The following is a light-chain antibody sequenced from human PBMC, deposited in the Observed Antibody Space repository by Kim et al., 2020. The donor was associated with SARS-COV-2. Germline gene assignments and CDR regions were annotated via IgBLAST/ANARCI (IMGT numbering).Light chain of an antibody. V-gene: IGLV3-19*01. CDR2: GKN. Sequence: VALRQTVRITCQGDSLRSYYATWYHQKPGQAPIVVIYGKNNRPSGIPDRFSGSSSGNTASLTITGTQAGDEADYYCNSRDSNDNVVFGGGTQLTAL. CDR1: SLRSYY. J-gene: IGLJ2*01. CDR3: NSRDSNDNVV.